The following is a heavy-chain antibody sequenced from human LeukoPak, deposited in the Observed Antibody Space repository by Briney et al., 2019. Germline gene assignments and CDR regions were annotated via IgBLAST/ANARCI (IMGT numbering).Heavy chain of an antibody. CDR3: ARSRSMSMNDKNLRY. V-gene: IGHV3-48*01. CDR1: GFTFGNYN. J-gene: IGHJ4*02. Sequence: GGSLRLSCAASGFTFGNYNFIWVRQAPGKGPEWVSYISSSSSAIHYADSVKGRFTIFRDNAKNSLYLQMNSLRAEDTAVYYCARSRSMSMNDKNLRYWGQGTLVTVSS. D-gene: IGHD1-26*01. CDR2: ISSSSSAI.